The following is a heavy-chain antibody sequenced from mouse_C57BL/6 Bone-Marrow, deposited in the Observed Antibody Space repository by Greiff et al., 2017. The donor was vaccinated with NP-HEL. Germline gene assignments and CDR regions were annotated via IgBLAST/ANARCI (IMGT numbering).Heavy chain of an antibody. D-gene: IGHD1-1*01. Sequence: EVMLVESGEGLVKPGGSLKLSCAASGFTFSSYAMSWVRQTPEKRLEWVAYISSGGDYIYYADTVKGRFTISRDNARNTLYLQMSSLKSEDTAMYYCTRGGGILLRSSMDYWGQGTSVTVSS. CDR1: GFTFSSYA. V-gene: IGHV5S21*01. CDR3: TRGGGILLRSSMDY. CDR2: ISSGGDYI. J-gene: IGHJ4*01.